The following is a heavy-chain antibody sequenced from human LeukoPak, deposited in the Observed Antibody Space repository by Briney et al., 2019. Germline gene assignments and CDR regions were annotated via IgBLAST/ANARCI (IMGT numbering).Heavy chain of an antibody. D-gene: IGHD2-15*01. V-gene: IGHV1-2*06. CDR3: ARAAGYCSGGTCLYYFDY. Sequence: ASVKVSCKASGYTFTSYGISWVRQAPGQGLEWMGRINANSGGTNYAQKFQGRVSLTRDTSISTAYMELSRLRSDDTAVYYCARAAGYCSGGTCLYYFDYWGQGTLVTVSS. CDR1: GYTFTSYG. J-gene: IGHJ4*02. CDR2: INANSGGT.